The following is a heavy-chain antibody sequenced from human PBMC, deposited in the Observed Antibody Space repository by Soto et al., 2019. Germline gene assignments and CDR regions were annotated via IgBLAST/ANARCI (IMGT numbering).Heavy chain of an antibody. J-gene: IGHJ6*02. D-gene: IGHD1-26*01. CDR1: GFTFSSYG. Sequence: PGGSLRLSCAASGFTFSSYGFHWVRQRPGKGLEWVAVISNDGQSEYYGESVKGRFSVSRERPGNAIYLQMNSLRVEDTAVYYCAKEGRGGGRHFYYGMDVWGQGTTVTVSS. V-gene: IGHV3-30*18. CDR3: AKEGRGGGRHFYYGMDV. CDR2: ISNDGQSE.